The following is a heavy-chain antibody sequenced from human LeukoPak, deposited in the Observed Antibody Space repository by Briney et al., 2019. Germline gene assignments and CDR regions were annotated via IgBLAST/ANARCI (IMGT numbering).Heavy chain of an antibody. CDR3: AKDRDIVVVPAALYYYYGMDV. Sequence: GGSLRLSCAASGFTFSGYGMHWVRQAPGKGLEWVAVISYDGSNKYYADSVKGRFTISRDNSKNTLYLQMNSLRAEDTAVYYCAKDRDIVVVPAALYYYYGMDVWGQGTTVTVSS. CDR2: ISYDGSNK. V-gene: IGHV3-30*18. D-gene: IGHD2-2*01. CDR1: GFTFSGYG. J-gene: IGHJ6*02.